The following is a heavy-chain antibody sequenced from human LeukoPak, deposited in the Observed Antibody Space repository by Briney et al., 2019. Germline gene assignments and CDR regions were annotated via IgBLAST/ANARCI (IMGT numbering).Heavy chain of an antibody. D-gene: IGHD6-6*01. V-gene: IGHV6-1*01. CDR1: GDSVSSNSAA. CDR2: TYYRSKWYN. J-gene: IGHJ4*02. CDR3: ARAMSIAARLQTIFDY. Sequence: SQTLSLTCAISGDSVSSNSAAWNWIRQSPSRGLEWLGRTYYRSKWYNDYAVSVKSRITIKPDTSKNQFSLNLTSVTAADTAVYYCARAMSIAARLQTIFDYWGQGTLVTVSS.